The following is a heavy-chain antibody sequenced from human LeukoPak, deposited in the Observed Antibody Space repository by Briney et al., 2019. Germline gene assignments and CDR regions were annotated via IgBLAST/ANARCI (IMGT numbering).Heavy chain of an antibody. V-gene: IGHV1-2*02. CDR2: INPNSGGT. CDR1: GYAFIGFY. D-gene: IGHD7-27*01. Sequence: EASVKVSCTASGYAFIGFYIYWLRQAPGQGREYMGWINPNSGGTRYPQKFPGRVTMTMDTSIATVYMELTGLRSDDTAVYFCARDRVGLGMNWFDPWGQGTLVTVSS. J-gene: IGHJ5*02. CDR3: ARDRVGLGMNWFDP.